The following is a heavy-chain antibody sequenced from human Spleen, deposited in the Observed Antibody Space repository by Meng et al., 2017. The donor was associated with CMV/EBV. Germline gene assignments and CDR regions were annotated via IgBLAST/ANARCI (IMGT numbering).Heavy chain of an antibody. Sequence: GESLKISCAASGFSFSTYSFHWVRQAPGKGLEWVALISYDGINKYYADSVKGRFTISRDNSKNTVFLQMVSLRTEDTAVYYCARDAGIQLWSSFGCWGQGTLVTVLL. J-gene: IGHJ4*02. V-gene: IGHV3-30-3*01. CDR1: GFSFSTYS. D-gene: IGHD5-18*01. CDR3: ARDAGIQLWSSFGC. CDR2: ISYDGINK.